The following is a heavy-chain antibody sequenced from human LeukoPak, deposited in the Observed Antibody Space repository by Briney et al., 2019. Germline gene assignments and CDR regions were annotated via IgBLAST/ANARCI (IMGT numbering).Heavy chain of an antibody. V-gene: IGHV3-23*01. D-gene: IGHD6-19*01. CDR1: GFTFSSSA. J-gene: IGHJ6*02. CDR2: ISGNGGST. Sequence: GGSLRLSCAASGFTFSSSAMSCVREAPGKGLGWVSAISGNGGSTYYADSVKGRFTISRDNSKNTLYLQMKSLRAEDTAVYYCAKEGQWPNYYYGMDVWGQGTTVTVSS. CDR3: AKEGQWPNYYYGMDV.